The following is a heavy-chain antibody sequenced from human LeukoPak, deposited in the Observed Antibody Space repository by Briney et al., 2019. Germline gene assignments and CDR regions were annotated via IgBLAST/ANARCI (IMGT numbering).Heavy chain of an antibody. J-gene: IGHJ6*02. D-gene: IGHD1-14*01. CDR1: GDSISSSRYS. CDR3: ARVIPLPENGMDV. CDR2: IYHSGST. Sequence: SETLSLTCTVSGDSISSSRYSWSWIRQPPGKGLEWIGYIYHSGSTYYNPSLKSRVTISVDRSKNQFSLKLSSVTAADTAVYYCARVIPLPENGMDVWGQGTTVTVSS. V-gene: IGHV4-30-2*01.